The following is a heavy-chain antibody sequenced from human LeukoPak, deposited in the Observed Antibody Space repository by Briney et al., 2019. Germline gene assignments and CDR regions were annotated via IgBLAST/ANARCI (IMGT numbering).Heavy chain of an antibody. CDR2: IYYSGST. D-gene: IGHD3-22*01. CDR1: GYSISSSYY. CDR3: ARMYYYDSSGPLRY. J-gene: IGHJ4*02. Sequence: PETLSLTCTVSGYSISSSYYWSWIRQPPGKGLEWIGYIYYSGSTNYNPSLKSRVTISVDTSKNQFSLKLSSVTAADTAVYYCARMYYYDSSGPLRYWGQGTLVTVSS. V-gene: IGHV4-59*12.